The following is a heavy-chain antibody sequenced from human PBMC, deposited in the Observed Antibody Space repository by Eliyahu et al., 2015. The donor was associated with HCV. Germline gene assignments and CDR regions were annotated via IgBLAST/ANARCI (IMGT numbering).Heavy chain of an antibody. CDR1: GFTFSNAW. D-gene: IGHD3-22*01. V-gene: IGHV3-15*01. J-gene: IGHJ5*02. CDR2: IKSEVNGGTR. CDR3: ATGDYDYNERGFYYRWFDP. Sequence: EVQLVESGGGLVKPGGSLRLSCAASGFTFSNAWMNWVRQAPGRGLEWVGRIKSEVNGGTRDYAAPVKGRFTVSRDDSKNTLYLQMDSLKSEDTAMYYCATGDYDYNERGFYYRWFDPWGQGTLVTVSS.